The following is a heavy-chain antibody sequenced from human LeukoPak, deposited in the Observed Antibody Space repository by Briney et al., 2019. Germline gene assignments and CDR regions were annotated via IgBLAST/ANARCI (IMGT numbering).Heavy chain of an antibody. CDR1: GGSVSSGRYY. CDR2: IYYSGST. V-gene: IGHV4-61*01. Sequence: PSETLSLTCTVSGGSVSSGRYYWSWIRQPPGKGLEWIGYIYYSGSTNYNPSLKSRVTISVDTSKNQFSLKLSSVTAADTAVYYCARALTGYFDYWGQGTLVTVSS. J-gene: IGHJ4*02. CDR3: ARALTGYFDY. D-gene: IGHD4/OR15-4a*01.